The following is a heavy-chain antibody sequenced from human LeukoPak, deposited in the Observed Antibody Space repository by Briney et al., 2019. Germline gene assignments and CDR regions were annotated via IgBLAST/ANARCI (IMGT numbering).Heavy chain of an antibody. Sequence: SETLSLTCAVYGGSFSGYYWSWIRQPPGKGLEWIGEINHSGSTNYNPSLKSRVTISVDTSKNQFSLKLSSVTAADTAVYYCARGRPPQRGWLRDEPEYFDYWGQGTLVTVSS. D-gene: IGHD5-24*01. CDR2: INHSGST. J-gene: IGHJ4*02. CDR1: GGSFSGYY. V-gene: IGHV4-34*01. CDR3: ARGRPPQRGWLRDEPEYFDY.